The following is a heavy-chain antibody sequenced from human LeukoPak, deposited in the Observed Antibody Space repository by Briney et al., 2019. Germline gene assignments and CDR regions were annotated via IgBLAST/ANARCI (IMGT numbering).Heavy chain of an antibody. V-gene: IGHV3-23*01. CDR3: VKDPRDTYGANWFVS. J-gene: IGHJ5*01. CDR2: ISGTGGAT. Sequence: GSLRLSCVASGFSFGNYAMSWVRQAPGKGLQWVSQISGTGGATWYAGFARDRFTISRDNSKKTLYLQMSGLRVEDTAMYYCVKDPRDTYGANWFVSWGQGTLLIVSS. D-gene: IGHD2-21*01. CDR1: GFSFGNYA.